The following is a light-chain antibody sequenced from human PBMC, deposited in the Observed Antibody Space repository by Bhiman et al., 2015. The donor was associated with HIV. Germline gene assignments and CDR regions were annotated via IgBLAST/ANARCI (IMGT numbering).Light chain of an antibody. J-gene: IGLJ2*01. CDR1: SSNIGAGYD. Sequence: QSVLTQPPSVSGAPGQRITISCTGSSSNIGAGYDVHWYQQVPGKAPKFLIFGNNNRPSGVPDRFSGSKSGASASLVITGLQVDDEADYYCAAWDDSLNGLVVFGGGTKLTVL. CDR3: AAWDDSLNGLVV. V-gene: IGLV1-50*01. CDR2: GNN.